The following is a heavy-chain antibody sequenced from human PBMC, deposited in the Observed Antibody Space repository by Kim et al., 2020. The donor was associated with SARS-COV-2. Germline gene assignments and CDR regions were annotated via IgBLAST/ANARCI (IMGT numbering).Heavy chain of an antibody. CDR1: GFTFTGYY. CDR3: ASQPHVAAGTWCFDY. V-gene: IGHV1-2*02. CDR2: INPNSGVT. D-gene: IGHD6-19*01. Sequence: ASVKVSCKASGFTFTGYYMHWVRQAPGQGLEWMGWINPNSGVTNYAQKFQGRVTMTRDTSFSTAYLEVSSLTSDDAAFYYCASQPHVAAGTWCFDYWGQGTLVTVSS. J-gene: IGHJ4*02.